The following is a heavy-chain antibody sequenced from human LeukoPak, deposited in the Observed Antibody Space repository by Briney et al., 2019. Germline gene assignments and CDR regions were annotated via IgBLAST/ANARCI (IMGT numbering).Heavy chain of an antibody. D-gene: IGHD3-22*01. CDR3: AREALIEGFYYYMDV. V-gene: IGHV4-61*02. CDR1: GGSISSGGYY. Sequence: SQTLSLTCTVSGGSISSGGYYWSWIRQHPGKGLEWIGRFYTSGSTNYNPSLKSRVTMSVDTSKNQFSLKLSSVTAADTAVYYCAREALIEGFYYYMDVWGKGTTVTVSS. J-gene: IGHJ6*03. CDR2: FYTSGST.